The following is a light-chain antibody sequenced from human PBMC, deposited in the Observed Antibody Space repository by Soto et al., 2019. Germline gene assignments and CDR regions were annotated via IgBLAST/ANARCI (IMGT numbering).Light chain of an antibody. J-gene: IGLJ1*01. CDR2: EGT. CDR1: SSDGGSYNL. V-gene: IGLV2-23*01. Sequence: QSVLTQPASVSASPGQSITIPCTGTSSDGGSYNLVSWFQQHPGKVPKLLIYEGTKRPSGLSDRFSGSKSGTTAPLTISGLQAEDEAHYYCYSYAGENLYVFGTGTKVTVL. CDR3: YSYAGENLYV.